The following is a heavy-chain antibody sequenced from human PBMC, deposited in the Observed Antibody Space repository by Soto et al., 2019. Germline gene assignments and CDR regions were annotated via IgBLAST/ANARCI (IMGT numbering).Heavy chain of an antibody. CDR1: GFTFDDYG. D-gene: IGHD3-10*01. CDR3: ARDGSWSLFVHLNYCYMDV. V-gene: IGHV3-20*01. Sequence: GGSLRLSCAASGFTFDDYGMSWVRQAPGKGLEWVSGINWNGGSTGYADSVKGRFTISRDNAKNSLYLQMNSLRAEDTALYHCARDGSWSLFVHLNYCYMDVWGKGSMVTV. J-gene: IGHJ6*03. CDR2: INWNGGST.